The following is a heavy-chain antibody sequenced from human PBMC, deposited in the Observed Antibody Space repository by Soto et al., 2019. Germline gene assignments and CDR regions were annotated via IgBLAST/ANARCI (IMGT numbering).Heavy chain of an antibody. V-gene: IGHV3-21*01. D-gene: IGHD2-15*01. Sequence: GGSLRLSCAASGFTFSSYSMSWVRQAPGKGLEWVSSISSSSSYIYYADSVKGRFTISRDNAKNSLYLQMNSLRAEDTAVYYCARRGGGSSNAFDIWGQGTMVTVSS. J-gene: IGHJ3*02. CDR3: ARRGGGSSNAFDI. CDR2: ISSSSSYI. CDR1: GFTFSSYS.